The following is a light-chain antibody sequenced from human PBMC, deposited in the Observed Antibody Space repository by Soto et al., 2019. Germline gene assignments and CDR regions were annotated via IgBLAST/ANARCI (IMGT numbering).Light chain of an antibody. CDR3: QQSYSTPPIT. CDR2: AAS. J-gene: IGKJ3*01. Sequence: DIQMTQSPSSLSASVGDRVTITCRASQGISSYLNWYQQKPGKAPKLMIYAASILQSGVPSRFSGSGSGTDFTLTISSLQPEDFATYYCQQSYSTPPITFGPGTKVDIK. CDR1: QGISSY. V-gene: IGKV1-39*01.